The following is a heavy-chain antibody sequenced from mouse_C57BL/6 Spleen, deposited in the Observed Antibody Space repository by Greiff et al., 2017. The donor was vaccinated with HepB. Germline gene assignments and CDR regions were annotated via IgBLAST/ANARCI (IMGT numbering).Heavy chain of an antibody. CDR3: ASLSNYASYAMDY. CDR1: GYTFTSYW. Sequence: QVQLQQPGAELVMPGASVKLSCKASGYTFTSYWMHWVKQRPGQGLEWIGEIDPSDSYTNYNQKFKGKSTLTVDKSSSTAYMQLSSLTSEDSAVYYCASLSNYASYAMDYWGQGTSVTVSS. J-gene: IGHJ4*01. V-gene: IGHV1-69*01. D-gene: IGHD2-5*01. CDR2: IDPSDSYT.